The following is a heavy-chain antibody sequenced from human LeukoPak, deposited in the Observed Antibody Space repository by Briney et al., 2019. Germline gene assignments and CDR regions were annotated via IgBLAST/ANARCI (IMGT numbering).Heavy chain of an antibody. Sequence: PSQTLSLTCTVSGGSISSGDYYWSRIRQPPGKGLEWIGYIHHSGNAYYNPSLKSRVNISLDTSKNQFSLKLSSGTAADTAVYYCARDVVRDYFDYWGQGTPVTVSS. CDR2: IHHSGNA. V-gene: IGHV4-30-4*01. CDR3: ARDVVRDYFDY. CDR1: GGSISSGDYY. D-gene: IGHD2-21*01. J-gene: IGHJ4*02.